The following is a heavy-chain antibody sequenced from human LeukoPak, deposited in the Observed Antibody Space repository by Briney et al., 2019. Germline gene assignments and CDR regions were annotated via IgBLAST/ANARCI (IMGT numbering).Heavy chain of an antibody. J-gene: IGHJ5*02. CDR3: AKDIFGDSGSQIWFDP. CDR2: ISGSGGST. Sequence: GGSLRLSCAASGFTFSSYAMSWLRQAPGKGLEWVSAISGSGGSTYYADSVKGPFTMSRDNSKNKLYQQMNSLRAEDTAVYYCAKDIFGDSGSQIWFDPWGQGTLVTVSS. V-gene: IGHV3-23*01. CDR1: GFTFSSYA. D-gene: IGHD3-10*01.